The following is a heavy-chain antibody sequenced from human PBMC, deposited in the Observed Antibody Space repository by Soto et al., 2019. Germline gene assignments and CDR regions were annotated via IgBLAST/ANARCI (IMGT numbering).Heavy chain of an antibody. CDR2: ISSNSAYI. Sequence: PGGSLRLSCAASGFTFRSFTMNWVRQAPGKGLEWVSTISSNSAYIYYTDALRGRFTISRDNAKNSLHLQMSSLRAEDTAVYYCTRDAPRDSSARGCFEPWRPQTLVTASS. J-gene: IGHJ5*02. V-gene: IGHV3-21*01. D-gene: IGHD6-13*01. CDR3: TRDAPRDSSARGCFEP. CDR1: GFTFRSFT.